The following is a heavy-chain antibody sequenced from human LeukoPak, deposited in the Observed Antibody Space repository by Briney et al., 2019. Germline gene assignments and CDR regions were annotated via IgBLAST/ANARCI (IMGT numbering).Heavy chain of an antibody. J-gene: IGHJ4*02. CDR3: AKDYYDFWSGFDS. CDR2: FSNTGST. CDR1: GFTFGSHA. V-gene: IGHV3-23*01. Sequence: GGSLRLSCAASGFTFGSHAMSWVRQAPGKGLEWVSTFSNTGSTYYADSVKGRFTISRDNSKDTLYLQMNSLRAEDTAIYYCAKDYYDFWSGFDSWGQETLVTVSS. D-gene: IGHD3-3*01.